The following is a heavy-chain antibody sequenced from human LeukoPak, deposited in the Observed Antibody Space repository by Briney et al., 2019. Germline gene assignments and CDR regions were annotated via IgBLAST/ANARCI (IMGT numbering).Heavy chain of an antibody. CDR1: EFTFSSYW. CDR2: IRYDGNDK. CDR3: AKGPGFGFDLDY. Sequence: GGSLRLSCAASEFTFSSYWMHWVRQAPGKGLEWVTFIRYDGNDKYYTDPVTGRFTVYRDNSQNTLHLQMNSLRADDTAVYYCAKGPGFGFDLDYWGRGTVVTVSS. J-gene: IGHJ4*02. V-gene: IGHV3-30*10. D-gene: IGHD3-10*01.